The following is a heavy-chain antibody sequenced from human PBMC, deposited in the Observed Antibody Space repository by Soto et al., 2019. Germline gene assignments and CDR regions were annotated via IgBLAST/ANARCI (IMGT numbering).Heavy chain of an antibody. Sequence: GGSLRLSCAASGFTFSSYAMSWVRQAPGKGLEWVSTISGSGGSTYYADSVKGRFTISRDNSKNTLYLQMSNLRADDTAVYYCAKQVEVAATRWFDPWGQGTLVTVSS. V-gene: IGHV3-23*01. D-gene: IGHD2-15*01. J-gene: IGHJ5*02. CDR2: ISGSGGST. CDR3: AKQVEVAATRWFDP. CDR1: GFTFSSYA.